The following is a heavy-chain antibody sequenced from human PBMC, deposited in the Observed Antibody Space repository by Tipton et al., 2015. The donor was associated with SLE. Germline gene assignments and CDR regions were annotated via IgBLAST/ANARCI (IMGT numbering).Heavy chain of an antibody. J-gene: IGHJ3*02. D-gene: IGHD2/OR15-2a*01. CDR3: ARAFYISDAFDI. Sequence: QLVQSGPEVKKPGASVRVSCKFSGYTFTDYYIHWVRQAPGQGLEWMGRINPRSGGTNYAQKFQGRVTMTSDTPITTAYMELSRLTSDDTAVYYCARAFYISDAFDIWGQGTLVTISS. CDR2: INPRSGGT. CDR1: GYTFTDYY. V-gene: IGHV1-2*06.